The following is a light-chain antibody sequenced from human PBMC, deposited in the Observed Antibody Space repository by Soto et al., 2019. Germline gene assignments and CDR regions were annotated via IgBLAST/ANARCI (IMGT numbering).Light chain of an antibody. CDR1: QSVFYSSNNKNY. CDR2: WAS. V-gene: IGKV4-1*01. Sequence: DIVMTQSPDSLAVSLGERATINCKSSQSVFYSSNNKNYLAWYQQKPGQPPKLLIYWASTRDSGVPDRFSGSGSGTDFTLTISSLQAEDVALYYCQQYYSSITFGQGTRLEIK. CDR3: QQYYSSIT. J-gene: IGKJ5*01.